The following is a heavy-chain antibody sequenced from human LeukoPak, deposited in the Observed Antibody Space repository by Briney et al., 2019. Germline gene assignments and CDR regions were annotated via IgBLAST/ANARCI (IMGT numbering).Heavy chain of an antibody. CDR1: GGSFSGYY. CDR3: ARSGRITIFGVVTNYDY. CDR2: INHSGST. Sequence: SETLSLTCAVYGGSFSGYYWSWIRQPPGKGLEWIGEINHSGSTNYNPSLKSRVTISVDTSKNQFSLKLSSVTAADTAVYYCARSGRITIFGVVTNYDYWGQGTLVTVSS. D-gene: IGHD3-3*01. V-gene: IGHV4-34*01. J-gene: IGHJ4*02.